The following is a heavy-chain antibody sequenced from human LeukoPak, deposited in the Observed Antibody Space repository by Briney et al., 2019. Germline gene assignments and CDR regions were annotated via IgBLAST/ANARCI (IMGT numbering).Heavy chain of an antibody. CDR1: GYTFTGYY. V-gene: IGHV1-2*02. D-gene: IGHD5-24*01. J-gene: IGHJ3*02. CDR2: INPDSDYR. Sequence: ASVKVSCKASGYTFTGYYMHWVRQAPGHGLEWMGWINPDSDYRYYPQRFQGRVTMTRDTSINTAYMQLNRLQSDDTAIYYCARQSRDDAFDIWGQGTMVTVSS. CDR3: ARQSRDDAFDI.